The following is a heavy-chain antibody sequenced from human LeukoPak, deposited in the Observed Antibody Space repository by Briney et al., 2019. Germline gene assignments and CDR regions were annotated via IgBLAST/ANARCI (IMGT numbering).Heavy chain of an antibody. J-gene: IGHJ3*02. CDR3: AREMNYYDSSGYYLGMRAFDI. CDR1: GGSISSYY. CDR2: IHTSGST. V-gene: IGHV4-4*07. D-gene: IGHD3-22*01. Sequence: SETLSLTCTVSGGSISSYYWSWIRQPAGKGLEWIGRIHTSGSTNYNPSLKSRVTMSVDTSKNQFSLKLSSVTAADTAVYYCAREMNYYDSSGYYLGMRAFDIWGQGTMVTVSS.